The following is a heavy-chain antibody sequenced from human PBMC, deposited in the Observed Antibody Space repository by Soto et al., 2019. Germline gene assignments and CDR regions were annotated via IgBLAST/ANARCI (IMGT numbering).Heavy chain of an antibody. J-gene: IGHJ5*02. CDR1: GGSISSYY. V-gene: IGHV4-59*01. CDR3: AKLPWADYGGIFDP. Sequence: SETLSLTCTVSGGSISSYYWSWIRQPPGKGLEWIGYVYYSGNTNYNPSLKSRVTISVDTSKNQFSLKLGSVTAADTAVYYWAKLPWADYGGIFDPWGQGTLVTVSS. CDR2: VYYSGNT. D-gene: IGHD4-17*01.